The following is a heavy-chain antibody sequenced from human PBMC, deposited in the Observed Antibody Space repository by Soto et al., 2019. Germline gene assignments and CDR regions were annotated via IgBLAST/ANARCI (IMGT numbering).Heavy chain of an antibody. CDR1: GGSISSYY. CDR3: ARAGYNIDY. CDR2: IYYTGST. Sequence: SETLSLTCTVSGGSISSYYWSWIRQPPGKGLEWIGYIYYTGSTNYNPSLKSRVTISVDTSKNQFSLKLSSVTAADTAVYYCARAGYNIDYWGQGTLVTVSS. V-gene: IGHV4-59*01. J-gene: IGHJ4*02. D-gene: IGHD5-12*01.